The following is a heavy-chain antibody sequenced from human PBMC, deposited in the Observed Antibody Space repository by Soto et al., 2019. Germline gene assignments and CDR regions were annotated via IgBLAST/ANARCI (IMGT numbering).Heavy chain of an antibody. CDR2: INAGNGNT. D-gene: IGHD3-22*01. Sequence: ASVKVSCKASGYTFTSYSMHWVRQAPGQRLEWMGWINAGNGNTKYSQKFQGRVTITRDTSASTAYMELRSLRSDDTAVYYCARGPYYYDSSGYYPPTTYYFDYWGQGTLVTVSS. J-gene: IGHJ4*02. CDR1: GYTFTSYS. V-gene: IGHV1-3*01. CDR3: ARGPYYYDSSGYYPPTTYYFDY.